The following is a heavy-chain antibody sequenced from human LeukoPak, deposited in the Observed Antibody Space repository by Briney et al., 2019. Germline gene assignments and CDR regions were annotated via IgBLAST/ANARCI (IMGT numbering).Heavy chain of an antibody. D-gene: IGHD1-14*01. CDR2: IWYDGSNK. Sequence: GRSLRLSCAASGFTFSSYGMHWVRQAPGKGLEWVAVIWYDGSNKYYADSVKGRFTISRDNSKNTLYLQMNSLRAEDTAVYYCAIAVYRTPTDIDYWGQGTLVTVSS. CDR1: GFTFSSYG. J-gene: IGHJ4*02. V-gene: IGHV3-33*01. CDR3: AIAVYRTPTDIDY.